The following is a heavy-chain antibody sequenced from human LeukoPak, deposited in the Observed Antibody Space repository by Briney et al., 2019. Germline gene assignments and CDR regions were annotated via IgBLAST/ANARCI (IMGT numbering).Heavy chain of an antibody. J-gene: IGHJ4*02. V-gene: IGHV4-39*01. Sequence: SETLSLTCTVSGGSISRGGYYWSWIRQHPGKGLEWIGYIYYSGSTYYNPSLKSRVTISVDTAKDQFSLKLSSVTAADTAVYYCARHVRLGELSLGETDSWGQGTLVTVSS. CDR2: IYYSGST. CDR1: GGSISRGGYY. D-gene: IGHD3-16*02. CDR3: ARHVRLGELSLGETDS.